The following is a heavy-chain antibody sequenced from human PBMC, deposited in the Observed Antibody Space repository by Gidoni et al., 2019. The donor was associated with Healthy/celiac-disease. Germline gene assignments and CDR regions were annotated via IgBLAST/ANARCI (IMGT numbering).Heavy chain of an antibody. Sequence: QVQLVEAGGGVVQPGRSLRLSCAASGFTVSSYGMHWVRQAPGKGLEWVAVIWYDGSNKYYADSVKGRFTISRDNSKNTLYLQMNSLRAEDTAVYYCARAPGITRYYFDYWGQGTLVTVSS. V-gene: IGHV3-33*01. CDR2: IWYDGSNK. CDR1: GFTVSSYG. D-gene: IGHD2-2*01. CDR3: ARAPGITRYYFDY. J-gene: IGHJ4*02.